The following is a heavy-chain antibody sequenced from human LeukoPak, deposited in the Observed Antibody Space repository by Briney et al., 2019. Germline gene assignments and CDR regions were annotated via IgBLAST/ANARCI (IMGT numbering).Heavy chain of an antibody. Sequence: SCKASGYTFTGYYMHWVRQAPGKGLEWVAFISFDGNTKYYSDSVRGRFPISRDNSKNTVYLQMNSLRPEDTAVYYCARDMSEKYTADYWGQGTLVTVSS. CDR2: ISFDGNTK. CDR1: GYTFTGYY. CDR3: ARDMSEKYTADY. V-gene: IGHV3-30*01. J-gene: IGHJ4*02. D-gene: IGHD1-1*01.